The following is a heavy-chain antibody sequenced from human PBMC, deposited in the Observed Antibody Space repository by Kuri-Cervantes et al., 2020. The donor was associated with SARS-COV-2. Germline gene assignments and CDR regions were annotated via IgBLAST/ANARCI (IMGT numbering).Heavy chain of an antibody. CDR3: AKDEGYFDWLFSGYYYYYLDV. CDR1: GFTFSSNA. CDR2: ISGSGGST. J-gene: IGHJ6*03. D-gene: IGHD3-9*01. V-gene: IGHV3-23*01. Sequence: GESLKIPCAASGFTFSSNAMSWVRQAPGKGLEWVSAISGSGGSTYYADSVKARFTISRDNSKNTLYLQMNSLRAEDTAVYYCAKDEGYFDWLFSGYYYYYLDVWGKGTTVTVSS.